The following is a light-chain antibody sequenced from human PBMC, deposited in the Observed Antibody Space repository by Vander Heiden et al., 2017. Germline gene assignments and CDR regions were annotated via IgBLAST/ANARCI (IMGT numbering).Light chain of an antibody. CDR3: QQEDSYPYT. CDR1: QSISTW. J-gene: IGKJ2*01. Sequence: DIQMTQSPSTLSASVGDRVTITCRPSQSISTWLAWYQQKPGKAPKLLMYKASSLERGVPSRFRGSGSGTEFTLTISSLQPDDFATYYCQQEDSYPYTFGQGTKVEIK. CDR2: KAS. V-gene: IGKV1-5*03.